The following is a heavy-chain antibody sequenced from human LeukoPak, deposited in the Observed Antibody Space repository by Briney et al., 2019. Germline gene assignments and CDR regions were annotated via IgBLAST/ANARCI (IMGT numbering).Heavy chain of an antibody. CDR3: ARDGGGYCSGGSCYGGIDY. CDR1: GYTFTSYG. Sequence: ASVKVSCKASGYTFTSYGISWVRQAPGQGLEWMGRINPNSGGTNYAQKFQGRVTMTRDTSISTAYMELSRLRSDDTAVYYCARDGGGYCSGGSCYGGIDYWGQGTLATVSS. J-gene: IGHJ4*02. CDR2: INPNSGGT. D-gene: IGHD2-15*01. V-gene: IGHV1-2*06.